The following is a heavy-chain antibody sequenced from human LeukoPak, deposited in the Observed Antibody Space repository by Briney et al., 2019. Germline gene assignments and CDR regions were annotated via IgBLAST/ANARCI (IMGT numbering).Heavy chain of an antibody. J-gene: IGHJ4*02. CDR3: ARERRGYSYGLIDY. V-gene: IGHV4-30-2*01. Sequence: PSQTLSLTCTVSGGSISSGGYYWSWIRQPPGKGLEWIGEINHSGSTNYNPSLKSRVTISVDTSKNQFSLKLSSVTAADTAVYYCARERRGYSYGLIDYWGQGTLVTVSS. CDR2: INHSGST. D-gene: IGHD5-18*01. CDR1: GGSISSGGYY.